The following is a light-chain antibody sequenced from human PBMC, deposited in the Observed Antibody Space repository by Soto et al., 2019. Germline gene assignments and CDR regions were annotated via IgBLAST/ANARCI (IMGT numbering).Light chain of an antibody. CDR3: QQYGSSQHS. V-gene: IGKV3-15*01. Sequence: EIVMTHSRATLSVSPGERATLSCRASQSVSSNLAWYQQKPGQAPRLLIYGASTRATGIPARFSGSGSGTEFTRRISSLQSEDFAVYYCQQYGSSQHSLGQGTKVDIK. J-gene: IGKJ2*03. CDR1: QSVSSN. CDR2: GAS.